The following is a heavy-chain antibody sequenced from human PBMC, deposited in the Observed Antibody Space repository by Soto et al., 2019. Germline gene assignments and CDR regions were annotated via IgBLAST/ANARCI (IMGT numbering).Heavy chain of an antibody. Sequence: QVQLQESGPGLVKPSETLSLTCTVSGGSISSYYWSWIRQPTRKGLEWIGYIDYSGSTNYNPSLKSRVTISVDTSKNQFSLKLSSVTAADTAVYYCARAGGDCSSTSCYWEKEYYYYYGLDVWGQGTTVTVSS. CDR1: GGSISSYY. V-gene: IGHV4-59*01. CDR3: ARAGGDCSSTSCYWEKEYYYYYGLDV. CDR2: IDYSGST. J-gene: IGHJ6*02. D-gene: IGHD2-2*01.